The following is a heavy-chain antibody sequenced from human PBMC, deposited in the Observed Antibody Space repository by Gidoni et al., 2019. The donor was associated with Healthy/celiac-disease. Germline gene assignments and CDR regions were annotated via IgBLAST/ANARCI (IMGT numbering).Heavy chain of an antibody. CDR3: ARSESADSSGWSPSY. J-gene: IGHJ4*02. V-gene: IGHV1-69*04. D-gene: IGHD6-19*01. Sequence: QVQLVQSGAEVKKPGSSVKVACKASGGTFSSYAISWVRQAPGQGLEWMGRIIPILGIANYAQKFHGRVTITADKSTSTAYMELSSLRSEDTAVYYCARSESADSSGWSPSYWGQGTLVTVSS. CDR1: GGTFSSYA. CDR2: IIPILGIA.